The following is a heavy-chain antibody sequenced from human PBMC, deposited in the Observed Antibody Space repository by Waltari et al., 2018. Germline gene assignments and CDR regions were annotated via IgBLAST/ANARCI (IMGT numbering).Heavy chain of an antibody. Sequence: EVQLVESGGGLVKPGGSIRLSCAASGFTFSNAWMSWVRQAPGKGLEWVGRIKSKTDGGTTDYAAPVKGRFTISRDDSKNTLYLQMNSLKTEDTAVYYCTTTSFVEQQLVLGWDYWGQGTLVTVSS. CDR3: TTTSFVEQQLVLGWDY. CDR2: IKSKTDGGTT. CDR1: GFTFSNAW. V-gene: IGHV3-15*01. J-gene: IGHJ4*02. D-gene: IGHD6-13*01.